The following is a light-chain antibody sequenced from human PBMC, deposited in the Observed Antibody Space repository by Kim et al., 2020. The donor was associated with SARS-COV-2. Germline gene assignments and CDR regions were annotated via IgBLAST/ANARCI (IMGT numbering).Light chain of an antibody. J-gene: IGKJ2*01. CDR3: QQYNNWPDT. CDR1: QSVSSI. V-gene: IGKV3-15*01. CDR2: GAS. Sequence: VSPGERATLSCRASQSVSSILAWYQQKPGQAPRLLIYGASTRATGIPARFSGSGSGTEFTLTISSLQSEDFAVYYCQQYNNWPDTFGQGTKLEI.